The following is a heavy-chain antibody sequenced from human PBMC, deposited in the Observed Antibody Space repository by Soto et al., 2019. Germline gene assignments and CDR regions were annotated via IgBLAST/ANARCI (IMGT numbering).Heavy chain of an antibody. D-gene: IGHD3-16*01. V-gene: IGHV3-30*18. CDR1: GFTFSSYG. J-gene: IGHJ6*02. Sequence: QVQLVESGGGVVQPGRSLRLSCAASGFTFSSYGMHWVRQAPGKWLEWVAVISYDGSNKYYADSVKGRFTISRDNSKNTLYLQMNSLRAEDTAVYYCAKDTLRTPTYYGMDVWGQGTTVTVSS. CDR2: ISYDGSNK. CDR3: AKDTLRTPTYYGMDV.